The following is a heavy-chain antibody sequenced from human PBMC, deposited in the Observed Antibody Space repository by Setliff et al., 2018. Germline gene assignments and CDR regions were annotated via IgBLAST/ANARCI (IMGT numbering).Heavy chain of an antibody. J-gene: IGHJ2*01. D-gene: IGHD5-12*01. CDR2: ISDSGST. CDR1: GGSINSYY. V-gene: IGHV4-59*12. CDR3: ARNPDFLQYSFDL. Sequence: SETLSLTCTVSGGSINSYYWSWIRQPPGKGQEWIAYISDSGSTNYNPSLKSRVPISLDTSKNQFSLKLSSMTAADTALYYCARNPDFLQYSFDLWGRGTLVTVSS.